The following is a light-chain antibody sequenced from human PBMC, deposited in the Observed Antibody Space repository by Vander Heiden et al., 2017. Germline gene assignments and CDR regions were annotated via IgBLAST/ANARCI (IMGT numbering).Light chain of an antibody. CDR2: LGS. CDR1: QSLRHSNGYNY. Sequence: DIVMTQSPLSLPVTPGEPASISCRSSQSLRHSNGYNYLDWYLQKPGQSPQLLIYLGSNRASGVPDRFSGSGSGTDFTLKISRVEAEDVGVYYCMQALQTPRVITFGQGTRLEIK. CDR3: MQALQTPRVIT. J-gene: IGKJ5*01. V-gene: IGKV2-28*01.